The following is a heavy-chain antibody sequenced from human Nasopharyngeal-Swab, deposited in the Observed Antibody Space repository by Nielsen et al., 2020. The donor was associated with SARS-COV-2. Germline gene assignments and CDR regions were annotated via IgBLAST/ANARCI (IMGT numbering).Heavy chain of an antibody. CDR2: IYYSGST. J-gene: IGHJ3*02. CDR3: AREGDAFDI. Sequence: SETLSLTCTVSGGSISSYYWSWIRQPPGKGLEWIGYIYYSGSTNYNPSLKSRVTISVDTSKNQFSLKLSSVTAADTAVDYCAREGDAFDIWGQGTMVTVSS. V-gene: IGHV4-59*13. CDR1: GGSISSYY.